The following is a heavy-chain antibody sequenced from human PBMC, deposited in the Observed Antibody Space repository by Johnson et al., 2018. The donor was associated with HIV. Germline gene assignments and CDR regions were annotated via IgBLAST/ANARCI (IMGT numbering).Heavy chain of an antibody. CDR2: IYSGGST. V-gene: IGHV3-66*02. CDR3: ARALTGAAAGDDAFDI. Sequence: VHLVESGGGLVQPGGSLRLSCAASGFTVSSNYMSWVRQAPGKGLEWVSVIYSGGSTYYAYSVKGRFTISRDNSKNTLYRQMNSLRAEDTAVYYCARALTGAAAGDDAFDIWGQGTMVTVSS. J-gene: IGHJ3*02. CDR1: GFTVSSNY. D-gene: IGHD6-13*01.